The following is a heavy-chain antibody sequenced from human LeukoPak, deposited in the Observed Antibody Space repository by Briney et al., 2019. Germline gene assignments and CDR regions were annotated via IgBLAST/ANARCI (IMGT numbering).Heavy chain of an antibody. CDR3: AKPAYSSGWRPNYNWFDP. J-gene: IGHJ5*02. CDR2: IRYDGSNK. V-gene: IGHV3-30*02. D-gene: IGHD6-19*01. CDR1: GFTFSSYG. Sequence: GGSLRLSYAASGFTFSSYGIHWVRQAPGKGQEWVAVIRYDGSNKYYADSVKGRFTISRDNSKNTLYLQMNSLRAEDTAVYYCAKPAYSSGWRPNYNWFDPWGQGTLVTVSS.